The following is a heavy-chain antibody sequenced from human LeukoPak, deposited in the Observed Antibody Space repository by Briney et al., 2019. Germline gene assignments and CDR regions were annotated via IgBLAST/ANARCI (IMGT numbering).Heavy chain of an antibody. D-gene: IGHD2-15*01. CDR1: GFSFRSYA. Sequence: GWSLTLSCLASGFSFRSYAMSWVRQAPGKGLEGVPAINGSDGRKYYADPVNGRLTISRDNSKNTLYLQMNSLRAEDTAVYYCARQYCSGGSCSDYWGQGTLVTVSS. J-gene: IGHJ4*02. CDR2: INGSDGRK. CDR3: ARQYCSGGSCSDY. V-gene: IGHV3-23*01.